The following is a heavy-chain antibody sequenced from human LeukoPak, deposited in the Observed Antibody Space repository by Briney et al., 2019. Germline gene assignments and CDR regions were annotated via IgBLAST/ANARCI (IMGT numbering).Heavy chain of an antibody. D-gene: IGHD1-7*01. CDR2: ISAYNGST. CDR1: GYSFTSYG. Sequence: ASVKVSCKASGYSFTSYGISWVRQAPGQGLEWMGWISAYNGSTNYAQKVQGRVTMTTDTSTSTAYMELRSLRSDDTAVYYCARDSITGTNWFDPWGQGTLVTVSS. CDR3: ARDSITGTNWFDP. J-gene: IGHJ5*02. V-gene: IGHV1-18*01.